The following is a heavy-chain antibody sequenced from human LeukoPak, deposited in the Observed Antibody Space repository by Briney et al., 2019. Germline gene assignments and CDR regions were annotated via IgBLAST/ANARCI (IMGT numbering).Heavy chain of an antibody. CDR2: IYYSGST. V-gene: IGHV4-30-4*01. J-gene: IGHJ4*02. CDR1: GGSIRGGDYY. D-gene: IGHD4/OR15-4a*01. Sequence: SETLSLTCTVSGGSIRGGDYYWRWIRQPPGKGLEWIGYIYYSGSTYYNPSLKSRVTISVYTSKTQFSLRLCSVTAADTAVYYCDRGLRGASGYYFDSWGQGTLVTVSS. CDR3: DRGLRGASGYYFDS.